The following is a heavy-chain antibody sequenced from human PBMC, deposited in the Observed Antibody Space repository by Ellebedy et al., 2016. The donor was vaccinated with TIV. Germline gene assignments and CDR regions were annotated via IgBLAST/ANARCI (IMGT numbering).Heavy chain of an antibody. J-gene: IGHJ5*02. D-gene: IGHD5/OR15-5a*01. Sequence: GESLKISXAASGFTFSNYGIHWIRQAPGKGLEYISYITNSGSYMNYADSVKGRFSISRNNAKNSLYLQMNSLSAEDTAVYYCARTCLDTYCSWGQGTLVTVSS. V-gene: IGHV3-21*05. CDR1: GFTFSNYG. CDR2: ITNSGSYM. CDR3: ARTCLDTYCS.